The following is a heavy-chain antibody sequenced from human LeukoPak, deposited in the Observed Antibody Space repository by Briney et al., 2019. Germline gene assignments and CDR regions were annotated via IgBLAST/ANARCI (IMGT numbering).Heavy chain of an antibody. CDR1: AFTSSSYA. CDR3: AKHLSSGWYGEIDY. D-gene: IGHD6-19*01. CDR2: ISGSGGST. V-gene: IGHV3-23*01. Sequence: PGGSLRLSCAASAFTSSSYAMSWVSQAPGKGLEWVSAISGSGGSTYYADSVKGRFTISRDNSKNTLYLQMNSLRAEDTAVYYCAKHLSSGWYGEIDYWGQGTLVTVSS. J-gene: IGHJ4*02.